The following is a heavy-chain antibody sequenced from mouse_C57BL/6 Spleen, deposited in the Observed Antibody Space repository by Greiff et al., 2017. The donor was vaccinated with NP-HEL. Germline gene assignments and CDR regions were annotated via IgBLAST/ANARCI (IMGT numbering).Heavy chain of an antibody. D-gene: IGHD4-1*01. CDR2: ISDGGSYT. Sequence: EVHLVESGGGLVKPGGSLKLSCAASGFTFSSYAMSWVRQTPEKRLEWVATISDGGSYTYYPDNVKGRFTISRDNAKNNLYLQMSHLKSEDTAMYYCARGVNWDFDYWGQGTTLTVSS. J-gene: IGHJ2*01. CDR1: GFTFSSYA. V-gene: IGHV5-4*01. CDR3: ARGVNWDFDY.